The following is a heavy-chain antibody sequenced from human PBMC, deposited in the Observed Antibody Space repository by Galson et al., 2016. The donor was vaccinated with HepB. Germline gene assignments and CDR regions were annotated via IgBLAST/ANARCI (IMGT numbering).Heavy chain of an antibody. Sequence: SLRLSCAASGFTFSGHGMHWVRQAPGGGLEWVAVISNDGSDKQYVDSVKGRFTVSRDNSKNTLFLQMNSLRVEDTAVYYCAKLDCGRICPRDYWGQGTMVTVSS. J-gene: IGHJ3*01. CDR2: ISNDGSDK. V-gene: IGHV3-30*18. CDR3: AKLDCGRICPRDY. CDR1: GFTFSGHG. D-gene: IGHD2-15*01.